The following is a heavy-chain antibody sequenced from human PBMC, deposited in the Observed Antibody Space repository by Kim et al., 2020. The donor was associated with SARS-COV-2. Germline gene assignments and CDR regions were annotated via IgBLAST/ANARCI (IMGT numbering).Heavy chain of an antibody. V-gene: IGHV3-9*01. J-gene: IGHJ6*02. D-gene: IGHD6-13*01. Sequence: SVKGRFTISRDNAKNSLYLQMNSLRAEDTALYYCAKDLTYSSNYYYGMDVWGQGTTVTVSS. CDR3: AKDLTYSSNYYYGMDV.